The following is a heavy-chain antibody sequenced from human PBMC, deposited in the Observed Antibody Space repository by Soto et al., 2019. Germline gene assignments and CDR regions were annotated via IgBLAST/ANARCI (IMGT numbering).Heavy chain of an antibody. CDR3: AKARAPYDILTGYDY. CDR1: GFTFCSYA. Sequence: GGSLRLSCAASGFTFCSYAMGWVRQAPGKGLEWVSAISGSGGSTYYADSVKGRFTISRDNSKNTLYLQMNSLRAEDTAVYYCAKARAPYDILTGYDYWGQGTLVTVSS. V-gene: IGHV3-23*01. D-gene: IGHD3-9*01. CDR2: ISGSGGST. J-gene: IGHJ4*02.